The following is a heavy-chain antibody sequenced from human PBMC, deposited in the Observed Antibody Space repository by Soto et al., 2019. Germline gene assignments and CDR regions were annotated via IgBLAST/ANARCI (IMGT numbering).Heavy chain of an antibody. CDR2: IYPGDSDT. CDR1: GYSFTIYW. J-gene: IGHJ5*02. Sequence: RGEPLKISCTGVGYSFTIYWIGWVRQKPGKGLEWMGIIYPGDSDTRYSPSLQGQVTISADKSITTAYLQWSSLKASDTAMYYCARGYCTTTICDPWFDPWGQGTLVTVSS. CDR3: ARGYCTTTICDPWFDP. D-gene: IGHD2-2*01. V-gene: IGHV5-51*01.